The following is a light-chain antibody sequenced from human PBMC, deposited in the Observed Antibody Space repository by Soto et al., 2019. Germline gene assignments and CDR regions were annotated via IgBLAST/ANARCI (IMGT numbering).Light chain of an antibody. J-gene: IGLJ2*01. V-gene: IGLV2-23*01. CDR3: CSYAGSSTPV. CDR2: EGS. Sequence: QSVLPQPASVSGSPGQSITISCNGTSSDVGSYNLVSWYQQHPGKAPKLMIYEGSKRPSGVSNRFSGSKSGNTASLTISGLQAEDEADYYCCSYAGSSTPVFGGGTKLTVL. CDR1: SSDVGSYNL.